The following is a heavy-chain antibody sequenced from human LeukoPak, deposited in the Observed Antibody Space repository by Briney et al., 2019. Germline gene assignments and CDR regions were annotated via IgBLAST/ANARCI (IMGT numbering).Heavy chain of an antibody. D-gene: IGHD3-3*01. Sequence: SETLSLTCAVYGGSFSGYYWSWIRQPPGKGLEWIGEINHSGSTNYNPSLKSRVTISVDTSKNQFSLKLSSVTAADTAVYYCAVGAYYDSWSGYRRGYGMDVWGQGTTVTVSS. J-gene: IGHJ6*02. V-gene: IGHV4-34*01. CDR1: GGSFSGYY. CDR2: INHSGST. CDR3: AVGAYYDSWSGYRRGYGMDV.